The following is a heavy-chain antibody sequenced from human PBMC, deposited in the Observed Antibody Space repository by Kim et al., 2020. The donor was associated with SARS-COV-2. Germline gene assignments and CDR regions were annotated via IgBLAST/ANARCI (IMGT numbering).Heavy chain of an antibody. V-gene: IGHV3-11*03. CDR2: INSSGSYG. J-gene: IGHJ6*02. Sequence: GGSLRLSCVASGFTFSQYYMNWIRQAPGKGLEWVSDINSSGSYGDYADSVKGRFTISRDNSKNTLYLQMNSLRAEDTAVYYCARIRFYYGMDVWGQGTAVTVSS. CDR1: GFTFSQYY. D-gene: IGHD3-3*01. CDR3: ARIRFYYGMDV.